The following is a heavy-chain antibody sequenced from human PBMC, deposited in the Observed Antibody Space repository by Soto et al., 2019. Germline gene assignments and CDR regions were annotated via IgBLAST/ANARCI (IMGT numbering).Heavy chain of an antibody. Sequence: QVQLVRSGAEVKKPGASVKVSCKASEYTFTNYYMHWVRQAPGQGLEWMGIIDPSGGSTTYAQQFQGRVPMARDTSTSTVYMELSSLRSEDTAVYYCARERGNFAFDYWGQGTLVTVSS. CDR2: IDPSGGST. CDR3: ARERGNFAFDY. V-gene: IGHV1-46*01. D-gene: IGHD3-16*01. J-gene: IGHJ4*02. CDR1: EYTFTNYY.